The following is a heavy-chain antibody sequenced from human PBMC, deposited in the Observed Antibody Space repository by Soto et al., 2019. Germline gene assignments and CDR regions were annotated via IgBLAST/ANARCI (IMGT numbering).Heavy chain of an antibody. CDR2: ISAYNGNT. D-gene: IGHD3-22*01. V-gene: IGHV1-18*01. Sequence: ASVKVSCKACGYTCTSCGISWVQQAPGQGLEWMGWISAYNGNTNYAQKLQGRVTMTTDTSTSTAYMELRSLRSDDTAVYYCARSSYYYDSSGYYYDAFDIWGQGTMVTVSS. CDR1: GYTCTSCG. J-gene: IGHJ3*02. CDR3: ARSSYYYDSSGYYYDAFDI.